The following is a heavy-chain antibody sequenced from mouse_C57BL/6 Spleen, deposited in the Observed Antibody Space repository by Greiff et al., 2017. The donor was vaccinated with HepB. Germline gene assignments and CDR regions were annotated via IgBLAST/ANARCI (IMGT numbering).Heavy chain of an antibody. Sequence: QVQLQPGAELVKPGASVKLSCKASGYTFTSYWMHWVKQRPGRGLEWIGRIDPNSGGTKYNEKFKSKATLTVDKPSSTAYMQLSSLTSEDSAVYYCARTAYYSNYGFAYWGQGTLVTVSA. V-gene: IGHV1-72*01. J-gene: IGHJ3*01. D-gene: IGHD2-5*01. CDR3: ARTAYYSNYGFAY. CDR1: GYTFTSYW. CDR2: IDPNSGGT.